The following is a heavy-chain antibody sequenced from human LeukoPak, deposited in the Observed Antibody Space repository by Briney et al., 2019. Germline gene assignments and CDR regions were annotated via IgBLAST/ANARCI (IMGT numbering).Heavy chain of an antibody. Sequence: PGGSLRLSCAASGFTFSSYWMTWVRQAPGKGLEWVANIKHNGDELNYVDSVKGRFTISRDNAKNSLYLQMNSLRADDTAVYYCAKDGGGPLDWGQGTLVTVSS. D-gene: IGHD3-10*01. V-gene: IGHV3-7*01. CDR3: AKDGGGPLD. CDR2: IKHNGDEL. J-gene: IGHJ4*02. CDR1: GFTFSSYW.